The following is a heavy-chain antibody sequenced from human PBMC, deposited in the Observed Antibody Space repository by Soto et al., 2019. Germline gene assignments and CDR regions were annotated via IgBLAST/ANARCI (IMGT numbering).Heavy chain of an antibody. CDR3: ARVSYSSGYDYYYGMDV. CDR1: GFTVSSNY. Sequence: WGSLRLSCAASGFTVSSNYMSWVRQAPGKGLEWVSVIYSGGSTYYADSVKGRFTISRDNSKNTLYLQMNSLRAKDTAVYYCARVSYSSGYDYYYGMDVWGQGTTVTVSS. D-gene: IGHD6-19*01. CDR2: IYSGGST. V-gene: IGHV3-53*01. J-gene: IGHJ6*02.